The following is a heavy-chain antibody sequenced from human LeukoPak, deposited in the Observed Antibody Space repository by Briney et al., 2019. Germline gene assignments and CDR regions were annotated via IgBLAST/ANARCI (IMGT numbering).Heavy chain of an antibody. V-gene: IGHV3-23*01. CDR1: EFTFSSYA. J-gene: IGHJ4*02. D-gene: IGHD3-10*01. CDR2: ISGSGGST. Sequence: PGGSLRLSCAASEFTFSSYAMSWVRQAPGKGLEWVSAISGSGGSTYYADSVKRRFTISKDNSTSTLYLQRNSLRAEDTAVYYCAKDPGYYGSDVVYWGQGTLVTVSS. CDR3: AKDPGYYGSDVVY.